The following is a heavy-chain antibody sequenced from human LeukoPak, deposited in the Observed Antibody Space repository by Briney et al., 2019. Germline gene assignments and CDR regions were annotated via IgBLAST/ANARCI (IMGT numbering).Heavy chain of an antibody. D-gene: IGHD3-9*01. V-gene: IGHV5-51*01. CDR2: IYPGDSDT. J-gene: IGHJ4*02. CDR1: GYSFTTYW. Sequence: GESLKISCKGSGYSFTTYWIAWVRQMPGKGLEWMGIIYPGDSDTRYSPSFQGQVTISADKSISTAYLQWSSLKASDTAMYYCARRDDILTGYQEYYFDYWGQGTLVTVSS. CDR3: ARRDDILTGYQEYYFDY.